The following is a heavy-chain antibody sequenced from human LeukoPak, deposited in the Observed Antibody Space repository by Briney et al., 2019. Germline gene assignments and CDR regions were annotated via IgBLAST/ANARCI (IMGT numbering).Heavy chain of an antibody. Sequence: GGSLRLSCAASGFAFSLYKMNWVRQAPGKGLEWVSCIDGSNYIYYADSVKGRFTVSRDNAKNLLYLQLNRLRAEDTAVYYCARDEGLPAEFFQHWGQGTLVTVSS. CDR2: IDGSNYI. V-gene: IGHV3-21*01. CDR1: GFAFSLYK. CDR3: ARDEGLPAEFFQH. D-gene: IGHD3/OR15-3a*01. J-gene: IGHJ1*01.